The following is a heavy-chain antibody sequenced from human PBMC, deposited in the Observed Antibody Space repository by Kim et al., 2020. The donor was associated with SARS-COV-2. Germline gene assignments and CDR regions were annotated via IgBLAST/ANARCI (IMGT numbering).Heavy chain of an antibody. CDR2: ISWNSGSI. D-gene: IGHD3-10*01. CDR3: VHYQYYVSGGDY. CDR1: GFTFGDYA. Sequence: GGSLRLSCAASGFTFGDYAMHWVRQAPGKGLEWVSGISWNSGSIGYADSVKGRFTISRDNAKNSLYLQMNSLRAEDTALYYCVHYQYYVSGGDYWGQGTLVTVSS. J-gene: IGHJ4*02. V-gene: IGHV3-9*01.